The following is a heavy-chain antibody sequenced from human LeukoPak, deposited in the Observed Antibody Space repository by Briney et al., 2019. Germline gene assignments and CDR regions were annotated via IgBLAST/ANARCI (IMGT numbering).Heavy chain of an antibody. CDR1: GFSFSSYW. V-gene: IGHV3-74*01. D-gene: IGHD2-15*01. CDR3: TRRVDASRWYDP. J-gene: IGHJ5*02. Sequence: GGSLRLSCAASGFSFSSYWMHWVRQAPGAGLVWVSRISNDGTTTIYADSVKGRFTISRDNAKNMVYLEMNSLRVDDTAVYYCTRRVDASRWYDPWGQGTLVTV. CDR2: ISNDGTTT.